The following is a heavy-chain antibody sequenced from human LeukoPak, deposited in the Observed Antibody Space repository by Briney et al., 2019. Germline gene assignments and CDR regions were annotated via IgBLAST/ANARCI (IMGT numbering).Heavy chain of an antibody. CDR2: IKQDGSEK. J-gene: IGHJ6*03. CDR1: GFTFSSYW. D-gene: IGHD2-15*01. CDR3: ARDFEDSDYYYYYMDV. Sequence: GGSLRLSCAASGFTFSSYWMSWVRQAPGKGLEWVANIKQDGSEKYYVDSVKGRFTISRDNAKNSLYLQMNSLRAEDTAVYYCARDFEDSDYYYYYMDVWGKGTTVTVS. V-gene: IGHV3-7*01.